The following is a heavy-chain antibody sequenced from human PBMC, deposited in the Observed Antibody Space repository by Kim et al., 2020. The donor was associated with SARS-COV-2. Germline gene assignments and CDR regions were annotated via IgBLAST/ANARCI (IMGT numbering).Heavy chain of an antibody. V-gene: IGHV3-72*01. J-gene: IGHJ5*02. CDR1: GFIFSDHY. CDR2: IRKKVNGYST. D-gene: IGHD1-26*01. Sequence: GGSLRLSCAASGFIFSDHYMEWVRQAPGKGLEWIARIRKKVNGYSTEYATSVKGRFTVSRDDSKESLFLQMNSLNTEDTGMYYCAVGASSGSWFDPWGRGTLVTVSS. CDR3: AVGASSGSWFDP.